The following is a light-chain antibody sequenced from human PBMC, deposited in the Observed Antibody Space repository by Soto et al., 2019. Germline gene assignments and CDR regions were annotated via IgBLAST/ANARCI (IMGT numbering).Light chain of an antibody. Sequence: QSALTQPASVSGSPGQSITISCTGTSSDVGAYNYVSWYQQQSGKAPKLMIHEVSNRPSGVSNRFSGSKSDNTASLTISGLQADDEADYYCSSFVGFSTFGRYVFGTGTKVTVL. CDR1: SSDVGAYNY. J-gene: IGLJ1*01. CDR2: EVS. V-gene: IGLV2-23*02. CDR3: SSFVGFSTFGRYV.